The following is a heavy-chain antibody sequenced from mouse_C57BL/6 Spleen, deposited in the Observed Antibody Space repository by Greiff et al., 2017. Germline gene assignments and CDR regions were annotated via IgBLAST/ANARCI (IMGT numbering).Heavy chain of an antibody. V-gene: IGHV14-4*01. CDR2: IDPENGDT. D-gene: IGHD2-4*01. J-gene: IGHJ2*01. Sequence: VQLQQSGAELVRPGASVKLSCTASGFNIKDDYMHWVKQRPEQGLEWIGWIDPENGDTEYASKFQGKATITADTSSNSAYLQLSSLTSEDTAVYYCTTFYDYDGYWGQGTTLTVSS. CDR3: TTFYDYDGY. CDR1: GFNIKDDY.